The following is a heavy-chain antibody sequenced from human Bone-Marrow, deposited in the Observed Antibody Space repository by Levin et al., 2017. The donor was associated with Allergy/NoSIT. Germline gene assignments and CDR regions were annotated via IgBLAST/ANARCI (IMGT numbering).Heavy chain of an antibody. D-gene: IGHD3-3*01. J-gene: IGHJ5*02. CDR3: ARLRGDFWSGYYWYNWFDP. CDR2: IIPIFGTA. Sequence: SVKVSCKASGGTFSSYAISWVRQAPGQGLEWMGGIIPIFGTANYAQKFQGRVTITADKSTSTAYMELSSLRSEDTAVYYCARLRGDFWSGYYWYNWFDPWGQGTLVTVSS. V-gene: IGHV1-69*06. CDR1: GGTFSSYA.